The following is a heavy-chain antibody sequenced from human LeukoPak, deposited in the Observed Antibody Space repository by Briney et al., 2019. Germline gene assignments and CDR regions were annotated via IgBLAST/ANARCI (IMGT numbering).Heavy chain of an antibody. V-gene: IGHV4-34*01. CDR1: GGSFSGYY. CDR3: ARVVRRGITMVRGVIFHFDY. Sequence: SETLSLTCAVYGGSFSGYYWSWIRQPPGKGLEWIGEINHSGSTNYNPSLTSRVNISVDTSKNQFSLKLSSVTAADTAVYYCARVVRRGITMVRGVIFHFDYWGQGTLVTVSS. D-gene: IGHD3-10*01. J-gene: IGHJ4*02. CDR2: INHSGST.